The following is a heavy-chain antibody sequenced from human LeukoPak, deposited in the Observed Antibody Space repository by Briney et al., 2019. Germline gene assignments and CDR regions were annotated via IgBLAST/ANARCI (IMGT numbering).Heavy chain of an antibody. J-gene: IGHJ4*02. Sequence: ASVKISCKASGYTFTGYYMHRVRQAPGQGLEWMGWINPNSGGTNYAQKFQGKVTMTRDTSISTAYMELRSLRSDDTAVYYCARVRNNWNGGIFDYWGQGTLVTVSS. CDR2: INPNSGGT. CDR1: GYTFTGYY. CDR3: ARVRNNWNGGIFDY. V-gene: IGHV1-2*02. D-gene: IGHD1-1*01.